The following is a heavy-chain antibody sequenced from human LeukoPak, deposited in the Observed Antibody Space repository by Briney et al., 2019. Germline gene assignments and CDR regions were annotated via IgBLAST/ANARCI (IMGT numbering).Heavy chain of an antibody. Sequence: GGPLRLSCAASGFTFSSYGMHGVRQAPGKGLEWVAVISYDGSNQYYADSLKARFTISRDNSKNTLYLQMNSLRAEDTAVYYCAKPRGNSYGGYGFDYWGQGTLVTVSS. CDR3: AKPRGNSYGGYGFDY. V-gene: IGHV3-30*18. D-gene: IGHD5-18*01. CDR1: GFTFSSYG. J-gene: IGHJ4*02. CDR2: ISYDGSNQ.